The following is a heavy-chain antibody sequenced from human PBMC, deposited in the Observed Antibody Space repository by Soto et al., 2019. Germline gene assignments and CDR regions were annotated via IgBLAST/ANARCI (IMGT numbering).Heavy chain of an antibody. J-gene: IGHJ4*02. Sequence: XXTLSLTCTVSSGSLIGYYWSWIRQPPGKGGEGMGYIXHTGGXTNYTHYLKSXXTMSVDTXXXQFYLKLSSVTAADTAVYYCARRSSYAYLFDYWGQETQVTVSS. V-gene: IGHV4-59*08. CDR1: SGSLIGYY. D-gene: IGHD5-18*01. CDR3: ARRSSYAYLFDY. CDR2: IXHTGGXT.